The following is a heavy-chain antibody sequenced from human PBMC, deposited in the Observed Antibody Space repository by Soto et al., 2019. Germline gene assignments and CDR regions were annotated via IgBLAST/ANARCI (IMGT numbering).Heavy chain of an antibody. Sequence: PSETLSLTCTVSGGSISSSSYYWGWIRQPPGKGLEWIGSIYYSGSTYYNPSLKSRVTISINTSKNQMSLELTSVTAEDTAVYYCARHLAARIKKTEARNAMDVWGPGTTVTVYS. D-gene: IGHD3-10*01. V-gene: IGHV4-39*01. CDR3: ARHLAARIKKTEARNAMDV. J-gene: IGHJ6*02. CDR1: GGSISSSSYY. CDR2: IYYSGST.